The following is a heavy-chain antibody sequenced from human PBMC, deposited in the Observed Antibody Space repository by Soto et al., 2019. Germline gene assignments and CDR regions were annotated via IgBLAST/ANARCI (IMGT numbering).Heavy chain of an antibody. CDR2: ISGSGGST. CDR1: GFPFSSYA. V-gene: IGHV3-23*01. J-gene: IGHJ4*02. Sequence: EVQLLESGGGLVQPGGSVRLSCAASGFPFSSYAMSWVRQAPGKGLEWVSAISGSGGSTYYADSVKGRFTISRDNSKNTLYLQMNSLRAEDTAVYYCAKDHIVVVTAIFDYWGQGTLVTVSS. CDR3: AKDHIVVVTAIFDY. D-gene: IGHD2-21*02.